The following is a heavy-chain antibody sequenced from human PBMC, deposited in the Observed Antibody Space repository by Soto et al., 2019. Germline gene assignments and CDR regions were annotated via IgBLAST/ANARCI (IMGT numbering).Heavy chain of an antibody. J-gene: IGHJ6*02. D-gene: IGHD4-17*01. Sequence: QVQLVQSGAEVKKPGSSVKVSCKASGGSLSNYGISWVRQAPGQGLEWMGAIIPVFGTPNYAQKFQDRVTITADEXXXXXXXXXXXXXXXXXXXXXXXXXXXXXXVVTTYYAMDVWGQGTTVTVSS. CDR3: XXXXXXXXVVTTYYAMDV. CDR2: IIPVFGTP. CDR1: GGSLSNYG. V-gene: IGHV1-69*12.